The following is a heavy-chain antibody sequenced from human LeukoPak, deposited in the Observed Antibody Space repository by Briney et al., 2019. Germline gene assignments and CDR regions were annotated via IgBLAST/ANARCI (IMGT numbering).Heavy chain of an antibody. CDR1: GFTFSGYD. J-gene: IGHJ4*02. D-gene: IGHD6-13*01. CDR3: AKDIAAAGGPCAY. Sequence: GRSLRLSCAASGFTFSGYDMHWVRQAPGKGLEWVALIRSDGSDKYYADFVKGRFTISRDNSKNTVFLQMNSLRAEDTAVYYCAKDIAAAGGPCAYWGRGTLVTVSS. V-gene: IGHV3-33*06. CDR2: IRSDGSDK.